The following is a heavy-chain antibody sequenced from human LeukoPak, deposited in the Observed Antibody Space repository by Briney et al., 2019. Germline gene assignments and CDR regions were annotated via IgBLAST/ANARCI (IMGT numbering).Heavy chain of an antibody. Sequence: SETLSLTCPVSGGPISSSSYYWGWIRQPPGKGLEWIGSIYYSGSTYYNPSLKSRVTISVDTSKNQFSLKLSSVTAADTATYYCARETSLAGFASGLGFNYWGQGILVTVSS. J-gene: IGHJ4*02. CDR1: GGPISSSSYY. CDR3: ARETSLAGFASGLGFNY. D-gene: IGHD6-19*01. V-gene: IGHV4-39*07. CDR2: IYYSGST.